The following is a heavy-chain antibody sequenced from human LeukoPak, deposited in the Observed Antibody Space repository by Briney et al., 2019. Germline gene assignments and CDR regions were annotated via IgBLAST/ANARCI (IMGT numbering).Heavy chain of an antibody. CDR2: IIPIFGTA. J-gene: IGHJ6*03. Sequence: GSSVKVSCKASGDTFSSYAINWVRQAPGQGLEWMGGIIPIFGTANYPQKFQGRVTITADESTSTAYMELSCLRSEDTAVYYCARLPLGYCSSTTCYHYYYMDVWGKGTTVTVSS. CDR1: GDTFSSYA. V-gene: IGHV1-69*01. D-gene: IGHD2-2*01. CDR3: ARLPLGYCSSTTCYHYYYMDV.